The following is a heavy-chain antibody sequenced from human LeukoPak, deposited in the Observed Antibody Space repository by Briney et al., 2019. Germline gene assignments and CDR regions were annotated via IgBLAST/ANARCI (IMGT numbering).Heavy chain of an antibody. J-gene: IGHJ4*02. Sequence: GGSLRLSCAASEFDFNRYAMYWVRQAPGKGLEWVAISSFDESNKYYRDSVKGRFTISRDNAKNTLYLQMNSLRAEDTAVYYCARVGFYYDSSGESDYWGQGTLVTVSS. CDR2: SSFDESNK. V-gene: IGHV3-30*04. CDR3: ARVGFYYDSSGESDY. CDR1: EFDFNRYA. D-gene: IGHD3-22*01.